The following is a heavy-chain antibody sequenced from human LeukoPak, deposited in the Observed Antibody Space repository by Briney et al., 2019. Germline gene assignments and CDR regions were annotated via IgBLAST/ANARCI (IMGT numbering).Heavy chain of an antibody. D-gene: IGHD3-10*01. Sequence: SQTLSLTCSVSSGSISSGGDYWSWIRQNPGRGPEWIGQMDNTGSTDYNPSLESRVTISGDTSKNQFSLKLTSVSAADTAVYYCARVVASGRRGLFDYWGQGTQVTVSS. CDR2: MDNTGST. J-gene: IGHJ4*02. CDR3: ARVVASGRRGLFDY. V-gene: IGHV4-31*03. CDR1: SGSISSGGDY.